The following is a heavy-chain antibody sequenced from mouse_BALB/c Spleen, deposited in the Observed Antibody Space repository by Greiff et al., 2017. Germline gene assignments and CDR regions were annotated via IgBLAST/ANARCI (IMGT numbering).Heavy chain of an antibody. D-gene: IGHD2-10*01. CDR1: GFSLTGYG. CDR2: MWGDGST. Sequence: VQLQQSGPGLVAPSQSLSITCTASGFSLTGYGVNWVRQPPGKGLEWLGMMWGDGSTDYNSALKSRLSISTDNSKSHVFLKMNSLQTDDTARYYCASLLWDEEQFAYWGQGTLVTVSA. J-gene: IGHJ3*01. V-gene: IGHV2-6-7*01. CDR3: ASLLWDEEQFAY.